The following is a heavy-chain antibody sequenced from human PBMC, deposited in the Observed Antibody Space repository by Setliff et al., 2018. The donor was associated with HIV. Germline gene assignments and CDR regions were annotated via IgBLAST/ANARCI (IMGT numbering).Heavy chain of an antibody. CDR3: ARELMWRGALHYFYYMDV. D-gene: IGHD1-26*01. V-gene: IGHV4-4*07. Sequence: SETLSLTCTVSGGSINSYYWSWIRQPAGKGLEWIGRIYTSGSANYNPSLKSRVTMSVDTSKNQFSLKLTSVTAADAAVYYCARELMWRGALHYFYYMDVWGEGTTVTVS. CDR2: IYTSGSA. J-gene: IGHJ6*03. CDR1: GGSINSYY.